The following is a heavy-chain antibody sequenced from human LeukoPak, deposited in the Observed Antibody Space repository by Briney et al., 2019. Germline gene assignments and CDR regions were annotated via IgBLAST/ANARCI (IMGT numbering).Heavy chain of an antibody. J-gene: IGHJ2*01. Sequence: GESLKISCKGSGYSFTNYWIGWVRQMPGKGREWMGIVFSGDSDTRYSPSFQGQVTISADKSISTAYLQWHSLKASDTAMYYCARVPRYFDLWGRGTLVTVSS. D-gene: IGHD4/OR15-4a*01. CDR1: GYSFTNYW. CDR2: VFSGDSDT. CDR3: ARVPRYFDL. V-gene: IGHV5-51*01.